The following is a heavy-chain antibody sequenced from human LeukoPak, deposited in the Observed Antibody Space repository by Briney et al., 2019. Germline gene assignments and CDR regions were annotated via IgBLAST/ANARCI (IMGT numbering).Heavy chain of an antibody. CDR3: ATSYTAPYYFDY. V-gene: IGHV1-24*01. CDR1: GYTLTELS. D-gene: IGHD5-18*01. Sequence: RRASVKVSCKVSGYTLTELSMHWVRQAPGKGLEWMGGFDPEDGETIYAQKFQGRVTMTEDTSTGTAYMELSSLRSEDTAVYYCATSYTAPYYFDYWGQGTLVTVSS. CDR2: FDPEDGET. J-gene: IGHJ4*02.